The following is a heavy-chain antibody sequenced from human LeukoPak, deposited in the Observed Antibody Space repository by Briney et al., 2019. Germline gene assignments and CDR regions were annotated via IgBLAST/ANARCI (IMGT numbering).Heavy chain of an antibody. Sequence: SETLSLTCTVSGGSISSYYWSWIRQPPGKGLEWIGYIYYSGSTNYNPSLKSRVTISVDTSKNQFSLKLSSVTAADTAVYYCARLVDYYDSSGYRYYFDYWGQGTLVTVSS. CDR3: ARLVDYYDSSGYRYYFDY. CDR1: GGSISSYY. V-gene: IGHV4-59*08. J-gene: IGHJ4*02. CDR2: IYYSGST. D-gene: IGHD3-22*01.